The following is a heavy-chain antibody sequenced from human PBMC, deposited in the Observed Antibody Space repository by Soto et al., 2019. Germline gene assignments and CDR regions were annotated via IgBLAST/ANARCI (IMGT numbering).Heavy chain of an antibody. CDR2: IYYSGST. CDR3: ARAPYSSWVNYSDY. J-gene: IGHJ4*02. CDR1: GGSISSGGYY. V-gene: IGHV4-31*03. Sequence: SETLSLTCTVSGGSISSGGYYWSWIRQHPGKGLEWIGYIYYSGSTYYNPSLKSRVTISVDTSKNQFSLKLSSVTAADTAVYYCARAPYSSWVNYSDYWGQGTLVNVSS. D-gene: IGHD6-6*01.